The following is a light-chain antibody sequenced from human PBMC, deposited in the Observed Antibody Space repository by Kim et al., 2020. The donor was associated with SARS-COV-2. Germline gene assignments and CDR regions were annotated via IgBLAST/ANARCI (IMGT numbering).Light chain of an antibody. J-gene: IGLJ7*01. CDR1: NDNVGRRG. CDR3: SAWDISLNAVV. Sequence: RQTASVTWTGNNDNVGRRGSAGRQQHEGHPPKVLSERNNNRRSGIAERFSASRSGNTASLIITGLQSEDEADYYCSAWDISLNAVVFGGGTQLTVL. CDR2: RNN. V-gene: IGLV10-54*01.